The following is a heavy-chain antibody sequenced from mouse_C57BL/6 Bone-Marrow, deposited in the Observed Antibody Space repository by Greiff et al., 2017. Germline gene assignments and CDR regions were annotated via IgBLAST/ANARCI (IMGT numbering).Heavy chain of an antibody. D-gene: IGHD1-2*01. CDR1: GFTFSSYG. J-gene: IGHJ1*03. Sequence: VQLKQSGGDLVKPGGSLKLSCAASGFTFSSYGMSWVRQTPDKRLEWVATISSGGSYTYYPDSVKGRFTISRDNAKNTLYLQMSSLKSEDTAMYYCARGTASDWYFDVWGTGTTVTVSS. V-gene: IGHV5-6*01. CDR2: ISSGGSYT. CDR3: ARGTASDWYFDV.